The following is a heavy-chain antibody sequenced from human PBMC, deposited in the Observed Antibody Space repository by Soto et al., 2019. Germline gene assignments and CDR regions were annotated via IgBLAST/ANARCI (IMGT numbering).Heavy chain of an antibody. V-gene: IGHV3-48*02. CDR1: GFTFSSYS. CDR3: ARGGYCSSTSCYRQLAAGY. J-gene: IGHJ4*02. D-gene: IGHD2-2*03. CDR2: ISSSSSTI. Sequence: GGSLRLSCAASGFTFSSYSMNWVRQAPGKGLEWVSYISSSSSTIYYADSVKGRFTISRDNAKNSLYLQMKSLGDEDTAVYYCARGGYCSSTSCYRQLAAGYWGQGTLVTVSS.